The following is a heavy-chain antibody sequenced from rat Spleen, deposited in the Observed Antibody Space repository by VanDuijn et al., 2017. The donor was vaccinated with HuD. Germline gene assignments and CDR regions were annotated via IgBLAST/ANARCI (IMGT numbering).Heavy chain of an antibody. V-gene: IGHV5-31*01. D-gene: IGHD1-6*01. CDR3: TRKYTTDYYWYFDF. CDR1: GFTFNNYW. Sequence: EVQLVESGGGLVQPGRSLKLSCVASGFTFNNYWMTWIRQAPGKGLEWVASITNTGGSTYYLDSVKDRFTISRDNAKSTLYLQMNSLRSEDTATYYCTRKYTTDYYWYFDFWGPGTLVTVSS. CDR2: ITNTGGST. J-gene: IGHJ1*01.